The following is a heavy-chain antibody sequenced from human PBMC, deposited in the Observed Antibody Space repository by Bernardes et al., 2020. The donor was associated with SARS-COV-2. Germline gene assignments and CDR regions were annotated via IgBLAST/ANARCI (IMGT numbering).Heavy chain of an antibody. D-gene: IGHD6-19*01. CDR3: VKVDGSGWRGFDY. CDR2: ISSNGGST. Sequence: GGSLRLSCSASGFTFSSYVMHWVRQAPGKGLEYVSGISSNGGSTYYADSVKGRFTISRDNSKNTLYIQMSSLKPEATAVYYCVKVDGSGWRGFDYWGQGTLVTGSP. J-gene: IGHJ4*02. CDR1: GFTFSSYV. V-gene: IGHV3-64D*06.